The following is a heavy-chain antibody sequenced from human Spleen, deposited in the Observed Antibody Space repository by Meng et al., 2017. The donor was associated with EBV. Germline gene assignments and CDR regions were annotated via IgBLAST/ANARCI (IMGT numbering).Heavy chain of an antibody. Sequence: QLHLQESGSGLVRPSQTLSLTCVVSGGSISTYAYSWSWIRQPRGRGLEWIGRMLHTGSTYYNPSLKSRVTISGDWSKNQFSLDLTSVTAADTAIYYCATAHCSGGGCPGGSWGQGTLVTVSS. V-gene: IGHV4-30-2*01. CDR3: ATAHCSGGGCPGGS. D-gene: IGHD2-15*01. CDR2: MLHTGST. J-gene: IGHJ5*02. CDR1: GGSISTYAYS.